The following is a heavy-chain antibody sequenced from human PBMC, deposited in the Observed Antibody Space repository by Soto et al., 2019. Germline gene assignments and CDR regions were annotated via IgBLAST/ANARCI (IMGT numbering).Heavy chain of an antibody. V-gene: IGHV3-21*01. CDR3: ARAPGYCSSTSCYNDY. Sequence: EVQLVESGGGLVKPGGSLRLSCAASGFTFSSYSMNWVRQAPGKGLEWVSSISSSSNYIYYADSVKGRFTISRDNAKNSLYLQMNSLRAEDTAVYYCARAPGYCSSTSCYNDYWGQGTLVTVSS. D-gene: IGHD2-2*02. CDR1: GFTFSSYS. J-gene: IGHJ4*02. CDR2: ISSSSNYI.